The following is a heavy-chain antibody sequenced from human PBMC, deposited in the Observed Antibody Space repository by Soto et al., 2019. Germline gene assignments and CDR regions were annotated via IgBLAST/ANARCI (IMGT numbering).Heavy chain of an antibody. V-gene: IGHV1-3*01. D-gene: IGHD2-15*01. Sequence: QVQLVQSGAEVKKPGASVKVSCKASGYTFSSHATHWVRQAPGQRLEWMGWINGGNGDTKYSQKIQDRVTITRDTSASTAYMELSSLRSEDTAVYYCARDRWHQVVYFDYWGQGTLVTVSS. CDR2: INGGNGDT. CDR3: ARDRWHQVVYFDY. CDR1: GYTFSSHA. J-gene: IGHJ4*02.